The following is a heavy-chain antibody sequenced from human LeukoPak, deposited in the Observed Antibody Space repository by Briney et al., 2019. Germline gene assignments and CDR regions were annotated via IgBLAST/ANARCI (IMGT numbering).Heavy chain of an antibody. CDR1: GFTFSSYA. CDR3: AMKHDYGDYLRPYYYYYYGMDV. CDR2: ISGSGGST. V-gene: IGHV3-23*01. Sequence: GGSLRLSCAASGFTFSSYAMSWVRQAPGKGLEWVSAISGSGGSTYYADSVKGRFTISRDNSKNTLYLQMNSLRAEDTAVYCCAMKHDYGDYLRPYYYYYYGMDVWGQGTTVTVSS. D-gene: IGHD4-17*01. J-gene: IGHJ6*02.